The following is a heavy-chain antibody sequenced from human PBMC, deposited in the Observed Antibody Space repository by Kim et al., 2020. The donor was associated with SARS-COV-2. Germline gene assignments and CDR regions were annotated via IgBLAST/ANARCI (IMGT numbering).Heavy chain of an antibody. CDR3: ASFYGSGSSY. CDR2: IDPSDSYT. J-gene: IGHJ4*02. D-gene: IGHD3-10*01. V-gene: IGHV5-10-1*01. CDR1: GYSFTSYW. Sequence: GESLKISCKGSGYSFTSYWISWVRQMPGRGLEWMGRIDPSDSYTNYSPSFQGHVTISADKSISTAYLQWSSLKASDTAMYYCASFYGSGSSYWGQGTLVTVSS.